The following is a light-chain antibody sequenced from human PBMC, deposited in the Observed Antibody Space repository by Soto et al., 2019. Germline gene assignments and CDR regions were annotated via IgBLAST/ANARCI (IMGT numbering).Light chain of an antibody. Sequence: DIQMTQSPSSVSAFVGDRVAITCRASHDIARWLAWYQQQPGKAPRLLIYAASSLQSGVPTRFSGSGSGTDFTLTISSLQPEDFATYYCQQANSFPLTFGGGTKVDIK. CDR2: AAS. J-gene: IGKJ4*01. CDR1: HDIARW. CDR3: QQANSFPLT. V-gene: IGKV1-12*01.